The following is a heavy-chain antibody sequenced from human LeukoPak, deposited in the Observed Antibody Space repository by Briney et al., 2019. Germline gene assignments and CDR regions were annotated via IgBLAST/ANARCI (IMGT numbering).Heavy chain of an antibody. D-gene: IGHD1-26*01. CDR1: GFSFTKAW. Sequence: GGSLRLSCAAAGFSFTKAWMHWVRHAPGKGLVWVSRIHNDGSGATYADSVKGRFTISRDNAKNTLYLQMNSLRAEDTAVYYCTKDKVSRGYFDYWGQGTLVTVSS. J-gene: IGHJ4*02. CDR2: IHNDGSGA. CDR3: TKDKVSRGYFDY. V-gene: IGHV3-74*03.